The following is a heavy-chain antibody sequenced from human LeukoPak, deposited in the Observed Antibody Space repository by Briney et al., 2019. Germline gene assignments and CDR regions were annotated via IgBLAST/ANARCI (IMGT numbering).Heavy chain of an antibody. CDR3: AKDRGAENDY. J-gene: IGHJ4*02. D-gene: IGHD6-19*01. CDR2: ISYDGSNK. Sequence: GGSLRLSCAASGFTFSSYGMHWVRQAPGKGLEWVAVISYDGSNKYYADSVKGRFTISRDNSKNTLYLQMNSLGAEDTAVYYCAKDRGAENDYWGQGTLVTVSS. CDR1: GFTFSSYG. V-gene: IGHV3-30*18.